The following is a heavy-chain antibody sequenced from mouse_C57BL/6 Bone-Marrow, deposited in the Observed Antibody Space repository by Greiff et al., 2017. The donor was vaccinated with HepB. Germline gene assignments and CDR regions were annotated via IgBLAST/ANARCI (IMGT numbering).Heavy chain of an antibody. D-gene: IGHD1-1*01. CDR2: IYPGSGST. V-gene: IGHV1-55*01. J-gene: IGHJ2*01. CDR1: GYTFTSYW. Sequence: QVQLQQPGAELVKPGASVKMSCKASGYTFTSYWITWVKQRPGQGLEWIGDIYPGSGSTNYNEKFKSKATLTVDTSSSTAYMQLSSLTSEDSAVYYCARVLRYPARYYFDYWGQGTTLTVSS. CDR3: ARVLRYPARYYFDY.